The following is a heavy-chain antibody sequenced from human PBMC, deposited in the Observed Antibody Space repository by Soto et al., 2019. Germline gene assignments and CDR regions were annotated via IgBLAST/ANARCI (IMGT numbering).Heavy chain of an antibody. J-gene: IGHJ4*02. CDR3: ATAEVDY. CDR2: MNSDGSTT. V-gene: IGHV3-74*01. CDR1: GFTFGNHW. Sequence: GSLRLSCAASGFTFGNHWMHWVRQAPGKGLEWVSRMNSDGSTTNYADSVKGRVTVSRDNAKNTLYLQMNSLRAEDTAVYYCATAEVDYWGPGPLVTVSS.